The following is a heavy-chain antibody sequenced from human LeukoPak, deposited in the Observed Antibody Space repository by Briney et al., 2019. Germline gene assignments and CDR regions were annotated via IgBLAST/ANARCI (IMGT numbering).Heavy chain of an antibody. CDR3: ATVYCGGDCYSGVSYYYYYYGMDV. CDR1: GYTFTSYY. CDR2: INPSGGST. Sequence: ASVKVSCKASGYTFTSYYMHWVRQAPGQGLEWMGIINPSGGSTSYAQKFQGRVTMTRDTSTSTVYMELSSLRSEDTAVYYCATVYCGGDCYSGVSYYYYYYGMDVWGQGTTVTVSS. V-gene: IGHV1-46*01. D-gene: IGHD2-21*02. J-gene: IGHJ6*02.